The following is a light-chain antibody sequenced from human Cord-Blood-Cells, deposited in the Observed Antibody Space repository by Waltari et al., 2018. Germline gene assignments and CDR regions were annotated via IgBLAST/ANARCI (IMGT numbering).Light chain of an antibody. CDR1: QSLLHSNGYNY. Sequence: DIVMTQSPLSLPVTPGEPASISCRSSQSLLHSNGYNYLDWYLQKPGHSPQLLIYFGSNRASGVPDRCSGSGSGTEFTLKISRVEAEDVGVYYCMQALQTPYSFGQGTKLEIK. CDR2: FGS. V-gene: IGKV2-28*01. CDR3: MQALQTPYS. J-gene: IGKJ2*03.